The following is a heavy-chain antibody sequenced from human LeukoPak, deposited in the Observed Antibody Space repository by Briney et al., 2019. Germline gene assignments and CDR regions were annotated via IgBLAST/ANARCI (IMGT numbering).Heavy chain of an antibody. D-gene: IGHD1-26*01. V-gene: IGHV3-23*01. CDR3: AKDQRWESPHYLDS. CDR2: ISASGGST. J-gene: IGHJ4*02. Sequence: GTLSLTCAVSGGSISSNNWWGWVRQVPGKGLEWVSGISASGGSTYYADSVRGRFTISRDNSKNTLYVQMNGLRDEDTAVYYCAKDQRWESPHYLDSWGQGTLVTVSS. CDR1: GGSISSNN.